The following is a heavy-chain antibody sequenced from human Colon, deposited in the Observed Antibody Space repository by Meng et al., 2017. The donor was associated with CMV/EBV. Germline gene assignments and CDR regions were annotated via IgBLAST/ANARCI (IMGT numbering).Heavy chain of an antibody. D-gene: IGHD2-15*01. J-gene: IGHJ4*02. CDR1: GFILSSYG. CDR3: ARPLSPRSAYSALLAF. V-gene: IGHV3-21*06. Sequence: GALKISCAASGFILSSYGMNWVRQAPGKGLEWVASISTANAYISYAESVKGRFTISRDDAKSSLFLQMDSLRVDDTAVYYCARPLSPRSAYSALLAFWGQGTLVTVSS. CDR2: ISTANAYI.